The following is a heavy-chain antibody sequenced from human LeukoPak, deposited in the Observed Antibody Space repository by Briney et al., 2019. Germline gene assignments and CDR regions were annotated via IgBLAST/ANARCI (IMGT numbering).Heavy chain of an antibody. V-gene: IGHV4-4*07. CDR1: GDSISSYY. CDR3: ARRGGANWFDP. D-gene: IGHD3-10*01. J-gene: IGHJ5*02. CDR2: IYTSGNS. Sequence: SETLSLTCTVSGDSISSYYWSWIRQPAGKGLEWIGRIYTSGNSNYNPSLKSRVTMSLDTSKNQFSLKLSSVTAADTAVYYCARRGGANWFDPWGQGTLVTVSS.